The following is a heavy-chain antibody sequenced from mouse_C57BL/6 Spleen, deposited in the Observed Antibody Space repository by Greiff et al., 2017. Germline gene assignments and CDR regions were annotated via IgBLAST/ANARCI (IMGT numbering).Heavy chain of an antibody. V-gene: IGHV5-4*01. CDR1: GFTFSSYA. CDR3: AREGWDESFDY. D-gene: IGHD4-1*01. Sequence: EVQRVESGGGLVKPGGSLKLSCAASGFTFSSYAMSWVRQTPEKRLEWVATISDGGSYTYYPDNVKGRFTISRDNAKNNLYLQMSHLKSEDTAMYYCAREGWDESFDYWGQGTTLTVSS. J-gene: IGHJ2*01. CDR2: ISDGGSYT.